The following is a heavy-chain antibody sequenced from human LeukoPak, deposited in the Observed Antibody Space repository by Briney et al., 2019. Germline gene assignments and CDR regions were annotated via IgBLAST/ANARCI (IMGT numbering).Heavy chain of an antibody. CDR2: IYYSGST. D-gene: IGHD3-22*01. J-gene: IGHJ4*02. CDR3: ARAGYYYDSSGYIRYYFDY. V-gene: IGHV4-39*07. CDR1: GGSISSSSYY. Sequence: SETLSLTCTVSGGSISSSSYYWGWIRQPPGKGLEWIGSIYYSGSTYYNPSLKSRVTISVDTSKNQFSLKLSSVTAADTAVYYCARAGYYYDSSGYIRYYFDYWGQGTLVTVSS.